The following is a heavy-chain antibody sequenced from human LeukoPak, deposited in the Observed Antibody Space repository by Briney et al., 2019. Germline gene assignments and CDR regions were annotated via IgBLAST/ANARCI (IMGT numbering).Heavy chain of an antibody. CDR1: GGSTGTYY. V-gene: IGHV4-59*01. Sequence: PSETLSLTCTVSGGSTGTYYWTWIRQPPGKGLEWIGYIYYTGSTNYNPSLKSRVTISVDTSKNQFSLKLSSVTAADTAVYYCARDNSGSYIDYWGQGTLVTVSS. CDR3: ARDNSGSYIDY. J-gene: IGHJ4*02. CDR2: IYYTGST. D-gene: IGHD1-26*01.